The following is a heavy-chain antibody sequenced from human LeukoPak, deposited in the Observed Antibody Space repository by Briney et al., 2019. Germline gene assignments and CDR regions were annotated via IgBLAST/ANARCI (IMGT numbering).Heavy chain of an antibody. CDR1: GFTFSSYA. V-gene: IGHV3-23*01. CDR2: ISGSGGST. CDR3: AKVLSLWFGESPTFDY. Sequence: GGSLRLSCAASGFTFSSYAMSWVRQAPGKGLEWVPAISGSGGSTYYADSVKGRFTISRDNSKNTLYLQMNSLRAEDTAVYYCAKVLSLWFGESPTFDYWGQGTLVTVSS. D-gene: IGHD3-10*01. J-gene: IGHJ4*02.